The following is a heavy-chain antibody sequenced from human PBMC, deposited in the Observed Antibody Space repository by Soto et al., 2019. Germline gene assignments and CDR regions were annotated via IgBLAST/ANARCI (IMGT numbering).Heavy chain of an antibody. J-gene: IGHJ4*02. CDR3: ARGLITGSHYSGGWYYFDS. D-gene: IGHD6-19*01. CDR1: GGSISSGGYS. V-gene: IGHV4-30-2*01. CDR2: INHSGSA. Sequence: SETLSLTCAVSGGSISSGGYSWSWIRQPPGKGLEWIGYINHSGSAYYNPSLKSRVTISVHTSNSQFSLELSSVTAADTAVYYCARGLITGSHYSGGWYYFDSWGQGTQVTVSS.